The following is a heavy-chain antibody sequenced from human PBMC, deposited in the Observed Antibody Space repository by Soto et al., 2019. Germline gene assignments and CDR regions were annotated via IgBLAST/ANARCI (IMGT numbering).Heavy chain of an antibody. D-gene: IGHD2-2*01. CDR1: GYTLTELS. Sequence: GASVKVSCKVSGYTLTELSMHWVRQAPGKRLEWKGGFEPEDGETIYAQKFQGRVTMTEDTSTDTAYMELSSLRSEDMAVYYCATRFCSSTSCYGRVDFYYYGMDVWGQGTTVTVSS. V-gene: IGHV1-24*01. J-gene: IGHJ6*02. CDR2: FEPEDGET. CDR3: ATRFCSSTSCYGRVDFYYYGMDV.